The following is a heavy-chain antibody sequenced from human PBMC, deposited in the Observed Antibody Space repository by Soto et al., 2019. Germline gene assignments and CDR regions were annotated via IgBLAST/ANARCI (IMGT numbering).Heavy chain of an antibody. Sequence: DVQVLESGGDLVQPGESLRLSCAASGFTFSNYAMTWVRQAPGKGLEWVSTMSGSGDSIYYADSVKGRFTISRDNSKNTLYLQMNRLRADDWAVYYCATGRQMSYWGQGTLIIVSS. D-gene: IGHD7-27*01. CDR2: MSGSGDSI. J-gene: IGHJ4*02. CDR3: ATGRQMSY. CDR1: GFTFSNYA. V-gene: IGHV3-23*01.